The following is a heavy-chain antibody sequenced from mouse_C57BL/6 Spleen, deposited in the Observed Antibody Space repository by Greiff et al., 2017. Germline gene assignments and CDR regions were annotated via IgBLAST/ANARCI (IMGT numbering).Heavy chain of an antibody. CDR3: ARSNYGSSYGYFDD. CDR1: GYTFTSYW. D-gene: IGHD1-1*01. CDR2: INPSNGGT. Sequence: QVQLKESGTELVKPGASVKLSCKASGYTFTSYWMHWVKQRPGQGLEWIGNINPSNGGTKHNEKFKSKATLTVDKSSITAYMQLSSLTSEDSAVYYCARSNYGSSYGYFDDWGQGTTLTVSS. J-gene: IGHJ2*01. V-gene: IGHV1-53*01.